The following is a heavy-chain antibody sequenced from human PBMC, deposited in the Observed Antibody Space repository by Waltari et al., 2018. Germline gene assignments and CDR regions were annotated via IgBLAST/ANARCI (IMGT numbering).Heavy chain of an antibody. D-gene: IGHD3-16*01. V-gene: IGHV3-23*04. J-gene: IGHJ6*02. CDR3: AKSFGGDYYFYGMDV. Sequence: EIQLVESGGGLVQPGGSLRLSCAASGFPFSSYAMSWVRQAPGKGLEWVSGVSASSGRTYYADSVKGRFTISRDNSKNTLYLQMGSLRAGDTAVYYCAKSFGGDYYFYGMDVWGQGTTVTVSS. CDR1: GFPFSSYA. CDR2: VSASSGRT.